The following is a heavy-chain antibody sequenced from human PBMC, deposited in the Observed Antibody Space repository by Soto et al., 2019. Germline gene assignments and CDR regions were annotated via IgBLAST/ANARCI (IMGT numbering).Heavy chain of an antibody. Sequence: GASVKVSCKASGYTFTGYYMHWVRQAPGQGLEWMGWINPNSGGTNYAQKFQVWVTMTRDTSISTAYMELSRLRSDDTAVYYCAREDGATAGPWSYYYGMDVWGQGTTVTVSS. D-gene: IGHD1-26*01. J-gene: IGHJ6*02. CDR3: AREDGATAGPWSYYYGMDV. V-gene: IGHV1-2*04. CDR2: INPNSGGT. CDR1: GYTFTGYY.